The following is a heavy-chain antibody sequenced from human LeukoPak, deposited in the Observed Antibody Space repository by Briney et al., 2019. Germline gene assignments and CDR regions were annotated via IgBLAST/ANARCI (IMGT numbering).Heavy chain of an antibody. J-gene: IGHJ4*02. Sequence: ASVKVSCKASGYTFTCDYMHWVRQAPGQGLEWMGWISAYNGNTNYAQKLQGRVTMTTDTSTSTAYMELRSLSSDDTAVYYCARRMTTVTTFDYWGQGTLVTVSS. V-gene: IGHV1-18*04. D-gene: IGHD4-17*01. CDR2: ISAYNGNT. CDR3: ARRMTTVTTFDY. CDR1: GYTFTCDY.